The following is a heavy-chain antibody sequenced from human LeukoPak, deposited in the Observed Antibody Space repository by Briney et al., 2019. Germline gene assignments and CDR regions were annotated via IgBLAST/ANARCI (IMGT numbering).Heavy chain of an antibody. CDR1: GGTFSSYA. Sequence: SVKVSCKASGGTFSSYAISWVRQAPGQGLEWMGGIIPIFGTANYAQKFQGRVTITTDESTSTAYMELSSLRSEDTAVYYCASVSASKSGYYYWGQGTLVTVSS. CDR2: IIPIFGTA. V-gene: IGHV1-69*05. J-gene: IGHJ4*02. D-gene: IGHD3-3*01. CDR3: ASVSASKSGYYY.